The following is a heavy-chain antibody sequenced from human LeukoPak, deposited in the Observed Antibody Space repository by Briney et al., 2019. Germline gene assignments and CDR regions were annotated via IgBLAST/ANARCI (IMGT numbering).Heavy chain of an antibody. CDR2: IKQDGGEK. J-gene: IGHJ4*02. CDR1: GFTFSSSA. Sequence: GGSLRLSCAASGFTFSSSAMSWVRQAPGKGLEWVANIKQDGGEKYYVDSVKGRFTISRDNAKNSLYLQMNSLRAEDTAVYYCARLGARQVLDYWGQGTLVTVSS. V-gene: IGHV3-7*01. D-gene: IGHD4-17*01. CDR3: ARLGARQVLDY.